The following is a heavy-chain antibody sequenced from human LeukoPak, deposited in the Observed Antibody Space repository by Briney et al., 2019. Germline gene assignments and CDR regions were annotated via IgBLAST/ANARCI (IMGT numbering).Heavy chain of an antibody. CDR1: GGSISSYY. CDR2: IYYSGST. D-gene: IGHD2-2*01. V-gene: IGHV4-59*08. Sequence: PSETLSLTCTVSGGSISSYYWSWIRQPPGKGLEWIGYIYYSGSTNYNPSLKSRVTISVDTSKNQFSLKLSSVTAADTAVYYCARGGAGMPYYYYGMDVWGQGTTVTVSS. J-gene: IGHJ6*02. CDR3: ARGGAGMPYYYYGMDV.